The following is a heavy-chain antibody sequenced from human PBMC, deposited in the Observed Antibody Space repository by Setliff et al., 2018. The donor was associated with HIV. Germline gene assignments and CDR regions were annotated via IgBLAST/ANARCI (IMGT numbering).Heavy chain of an antibody. V-gene: IGHV1-24*01. D-gene: IGHD6-13*01. Sequence: ASVKVSCKVSGYTLTELSRHWVRQAPGKGLEWMGGFDPEDGETIYAQTFQGRVTMTEDTSTDTAYMELSSLRSEDTAVYYCATRSAAAGSGPGAFDIWGQGTMVTVSS. CDR3: ATRSAAAGSGPGAFDI. J-gene: IGHJ3*02. CDR2: FDPEDGET. CDR1: GYTLTELS.